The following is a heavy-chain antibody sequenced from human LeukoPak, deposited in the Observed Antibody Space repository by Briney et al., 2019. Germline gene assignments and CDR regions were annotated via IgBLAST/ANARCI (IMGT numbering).Heavy chain of an antibody. CDR2: IYYSGST. CDR1: GGSISSGDYY. D-gene: IGHD5-12*01. Sequence: SQTPSLTCTVSGGSISSGDYYWSWIRQPPGKGLEWIGYIYYSGSTYYNPSLKSRVTISVDTSKNQFSLKLSSVTAADTAVYYCARGFSGVATVDPWGQGTLVTVSS. J-gene: IGHJ5*02. V-gene: IGHV4-30-4*01. CDR3: ARGFSGVATVDP.